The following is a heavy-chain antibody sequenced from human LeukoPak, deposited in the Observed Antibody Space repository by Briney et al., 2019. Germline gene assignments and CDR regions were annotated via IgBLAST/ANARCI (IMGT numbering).Heavy chain of an antibody. CDR2: IYYSGST. V-gene: IGHV4-30-4*01. D-gene: IGHD3-10*01. Sequence: MTSQTLSLTCTVSGGSISSGDYYWSWIRQPPGKGLEWIGYIYYSGSTYYNPSLKSRVTISVDTSKNQFSLKLSSVTAADTAVYYCACRGLWFGDIDYWGQGTLVTVSS. J-gene: IGHJ4*02. CDR3: ACRGLWFGDIDY. CDR1: GGSISSGDYY.